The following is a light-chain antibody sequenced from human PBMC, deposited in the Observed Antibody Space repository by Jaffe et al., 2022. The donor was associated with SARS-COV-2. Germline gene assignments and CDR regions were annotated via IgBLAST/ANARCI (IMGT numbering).Light chain of an antibody. CDR1: SGSVSTSYY. J-gene: IGLJ3*02. Sequence: QTVVTQEPSFSVSPGGTVTLTCGLSSGSVSTSYYPSWYQQTPGQAPRTLIFFTNTRSSGVPDRFSGSILGNKAALTITGAQADDESVYYCVLYMGSGISVFGGGTKVTVL. CDR2: FTN. CDR3: VLYMGSGISV. V-gene: IGLV8-61*01.